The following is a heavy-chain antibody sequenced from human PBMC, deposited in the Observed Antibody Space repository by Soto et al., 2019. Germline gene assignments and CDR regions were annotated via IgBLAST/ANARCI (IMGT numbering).Heavy chain of an antibody. CDR1: GGIFSSYD. D-gene: IGHD5-12*01. CDR3: ARESDGYNYATAAFDI. CDR2: IIPLFLTA. J-gene: IGHJ3*02. V-gene: IGHV1-69*13. Sequence: PVKVSCKDPGGIFSSYDISLVGQDCGKVLLWICCIIPLFLTAIYAQKFQCSFTIAADESTRTAYIELSSLRSEDTAVYYCARESDGYNYATAAFDIWAHGTTVTVS.